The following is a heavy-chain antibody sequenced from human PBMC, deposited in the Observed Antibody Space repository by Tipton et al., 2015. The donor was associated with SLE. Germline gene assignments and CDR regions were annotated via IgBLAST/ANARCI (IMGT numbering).Heavy chain of an antibody. CDR2: IYYSGST. Sequence: TLSLTCAVSGYSISSGYYWGWIRQPPGKGLEWIGSIYYSGSTYYNPSLKSRGTISVDTSKNQFSLKLSSVTAADTAVYYCARPAEAGGYFDYWGQGTLVTVSS. D-gene: IGHD6-19*01. CDR1: GYSISSGYY. V-gene: IGHV4-38-2*01. J-gene: IGHJ4*02. CDR3: ARPAEAGGYFDY.